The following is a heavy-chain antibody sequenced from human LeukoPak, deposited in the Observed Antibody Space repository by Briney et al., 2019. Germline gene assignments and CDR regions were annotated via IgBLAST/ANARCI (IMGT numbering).Heavy chain of an antibody. CDR1: GFTFSSYA. V-gene: IGHV1-69*01. CDR2: IIPIFGTA. D-gene: IGHD1-26*01. J-gene: IGHJ4*02. Sequence: GGSLRLSCAASGFTFSSYAISWVRQAPGQGLEWMGGIIPIFGTAKYTQKFQGRVTITADESTSTAYMELSSLRSEDTAVYYCASRGSKLDYWGQGTLVTVSS. CDR3: ASRGSKLDY.